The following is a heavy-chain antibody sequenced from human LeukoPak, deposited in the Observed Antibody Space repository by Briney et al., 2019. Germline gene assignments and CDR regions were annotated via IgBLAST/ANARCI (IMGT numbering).Heavy chain of an antibody. Sequence: GASVKVSCKASGYPFSAHFLNWVRQAPGQGLEWMGRINPNSGGTNYAQKFQGRVTMTRDTSISTAYMELSRLRSDDTAVYYCARGPPSNYDFWSGHPYYFDYWGQGTLVTVSS. V-gene: IGHV1-2*06. CDR2: INPNSGGT. J-gene: IGHJ4*02. CDR1: GYPFSAHF. CDR3: ARGPPSNYDFWSGHPYYFDY. D-gene: IGHD3-3*01.